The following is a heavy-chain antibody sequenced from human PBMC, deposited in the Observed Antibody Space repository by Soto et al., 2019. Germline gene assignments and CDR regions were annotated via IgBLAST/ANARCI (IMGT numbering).Heavy chain of an antibody. J-gene: IGHJ5*02. D-gene: IGHD5-18*01. Sequence: GGSLRLSCAASGFTFSSYSMNWVRQAPGKGLEWVSSISSSSSYIYYADSVKGRFTISRDNAKNSLYLQMNSLRAEDTAVYYCASYNVGRIQLWDGWFEPWGQGTLVTVSS. V-gene: IGHV3-21*01. CDR2: ISSSSSYI. CDR1: GFTFSSYS. CDR3: ASYNVGRIQLWDGWFEP.